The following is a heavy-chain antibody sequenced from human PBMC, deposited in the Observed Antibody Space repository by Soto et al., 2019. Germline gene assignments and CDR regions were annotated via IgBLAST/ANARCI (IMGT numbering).Heavy chain of an antibody. CDR3: ASENARYGMDV. J-gene: IGHJ6*01. Sequence: QVQLVQSGAEVKKPGASVKVSCKASGYTFTSYAMHWVRQAPGQRLERMGWNNAGNGNTKYSQKFQGRVTITRDTSASTAYMELSSLRSEDTAVYYCASENARYGMDVWGQGTTVTVSS. V-gene: IGHV1-3*01. CDR2: NNAGNGNT. D-gene: IGHD1-1*01. CDR1: GYTFTSYA.